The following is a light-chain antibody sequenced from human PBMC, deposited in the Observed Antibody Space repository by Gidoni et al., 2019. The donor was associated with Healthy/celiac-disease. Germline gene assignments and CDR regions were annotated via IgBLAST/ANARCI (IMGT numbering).Light chain of an antibody. Sequence: EIVLTQSPATLSLSPGERATLSCRASQSVSSYLAWYQQKPGQAPRLLIYDASIRATGIPASFSGSGSGTDFTLTISSLEPEDFAVYYCQQRRDTFGQGTKLEIK. CDR2: DAS. CDR1: QSVSSY. V-gene: IGKV3-11*01. CDR3: QQRRDT. J-gene: IGKJ2*01.